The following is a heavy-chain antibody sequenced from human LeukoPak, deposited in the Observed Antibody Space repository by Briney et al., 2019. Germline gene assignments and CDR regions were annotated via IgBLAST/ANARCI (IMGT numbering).Heavy chain of an antibody. CDR2: ISGSGGST. Sequence: GGSLRLSCAASGFTFSSYAMSWVRQAPGKGLEWVSAISGSGGSTYYADSVKGRFTTSRDNSKNTLYLQMNSLRAEDTAVYYCAKVLIIVVVPAATRAFDYRGQGTLVTVSS. V-gene: IGHV3-23*01. D-gene: IGHD2-2*01. CDR3: AKVLIIVVVPAATRAFDY. CDR1: GFTFSSYA. J-gene: IGHJ4*02.